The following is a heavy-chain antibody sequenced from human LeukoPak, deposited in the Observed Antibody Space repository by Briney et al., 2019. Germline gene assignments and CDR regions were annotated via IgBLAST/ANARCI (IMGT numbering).Heavy chain of an antibody. CDR3: ARGGAYVNYYYMDV. V-gene: IGHV1-8*01. D-gene: IGHD3-16*01. CDR1: GYTFTSYD. J-gene: IGHJ6*03. Sequence: ASVKVSCKASGYTFTSYDINWVRQAPGQGLEWMGWMNPNSGNTGYAQKFQGRVTMTRNTSISTAYMELSSLRSEDTAVYYCARGGAYVNYYYMDVWGKGTTVTVSS. CDR2: MNPNSGNT.